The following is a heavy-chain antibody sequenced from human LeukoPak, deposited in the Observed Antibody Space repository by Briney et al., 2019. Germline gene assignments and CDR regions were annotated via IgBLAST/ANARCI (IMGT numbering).Heavy chain of an antibody. CDR3: ARDRRDGYNYGDAFDI. CDR1: GFTFSTYW. CDR2: ISSSSSYI. Sequence: GGSLRLSCAASGFTFSTYWMHWVRQAPGKGLEWVSSISSSSSYIYYADSVKGRFTISRDNAKNSLYLQMNSLRAEDTAVYYCARDRRDGYNYGDAFDIWGQGTMVTVSS. J-gene: IGHJ3*02. D-gene: IGHD5-24*01. V-gene: IGHV3-21*01.